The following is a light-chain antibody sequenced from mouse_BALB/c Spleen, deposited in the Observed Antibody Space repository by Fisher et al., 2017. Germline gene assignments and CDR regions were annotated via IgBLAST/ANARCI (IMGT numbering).Light chain of an antibody. CDR1: SSVSY. CDR2: DTS. CDR3: QQWSSYPLT. Sequence: IVLTQTPAIMSASPGEKVTMTCSASSSVSYMYWYQQKPGSSPRLLIYDTSNLASGVPVRFSGSGSGTSYSLTISSMEAEDAATYYCQQWSSYPLTFGGGTKLEIK. J-gene: IGKJ1*01. V-gene: IGKV4-55*01.